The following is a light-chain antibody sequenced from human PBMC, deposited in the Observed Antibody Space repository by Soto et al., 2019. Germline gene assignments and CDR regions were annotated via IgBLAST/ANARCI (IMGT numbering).Light chain of an antibody. CDR3: ASYLTTSPLEV. J-gene: IGLJ1*01. V-gene: IGLV2-14*01. Sequence: QSVLTQPASVSGSPGQSITISCTGSSSDVGGYDYVSWYRQYPGEAPRLLIYEVHYRPSGVSSRFSGSKSGNTASLTISGLQAADEADYYCASYLTTSPLEVFGTGTKLTVL. CDR2: EVH. CDR1: SSDVGGYDY.